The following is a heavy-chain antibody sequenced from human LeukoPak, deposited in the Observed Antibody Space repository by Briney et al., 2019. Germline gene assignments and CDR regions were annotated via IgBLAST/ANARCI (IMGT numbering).Heavy chain of an antibody. CDR2: IIPLFGTP. J-gene: IGHJ6*03. D-gene: IGHD5-12*01. CDR3: ARRIVATISDYYYYYMDV. CDR1: GGTFSSYT. V-gene: IGHV1-69*06. Sequence: SVKVSCKASGGTFSSYTISWVRQAPGQGLEWMGGIIPLFGTPDYAQKFQDRLTITADKSTSTAYMELSSLRSEDMAVYYCARRIVATISDYYYYYMDVWGKGTTVTVSS.